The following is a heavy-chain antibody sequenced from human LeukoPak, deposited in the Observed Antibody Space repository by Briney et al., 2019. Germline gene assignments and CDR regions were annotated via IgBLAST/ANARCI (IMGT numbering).Heavy chain of an antibody. D-gene: IGHD3-10*01. J-gene: IGHJ4*02. Sequence: ETLSLTCTVSGGSISSSSYYWGWIRQPPGKGLEWVSAISGSGGSTYYADSVKGRFTISRDNSKNTLYLQMNSLRAEDTAVYYCAKGDIMVRGVINFDYWGQGTLVTVSS. CDR1: GGSISSSSYY. CDR2: ISGSGGST. CDR3: AKGDIMVRGVINFDY. V-gene: IGHV3-23*01.